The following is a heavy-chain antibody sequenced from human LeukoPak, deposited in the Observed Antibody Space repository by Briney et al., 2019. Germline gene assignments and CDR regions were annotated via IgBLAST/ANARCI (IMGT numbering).Heavy chain of an antibody. CDR2: ISYDGSNK. Sequence: GRSLRLSCAASGFTFSSYAMHWVRQAPGKGLEWVAVISYDGSNKYYADSVKGRFTISRDNAKNTLYLQMNSLRAEDTAVYYCGIVPPDYYYYYYYMDVWGKGTTVTVSS. CDR3: GIVPPDYYYYYYYMDV. CDR1: GFTFSSYA. V-gene: IGHV3-30-3*01. J-gene: IGHJ6*03. D-gene: IGHD2-2*01.